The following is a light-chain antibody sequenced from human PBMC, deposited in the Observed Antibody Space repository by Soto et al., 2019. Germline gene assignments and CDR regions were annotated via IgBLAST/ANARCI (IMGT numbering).Light chain of an antibody. Sequence: QSVLTQPPSVSGSPGQRVTISCTGSSSNIGAGYDVHWYQQLPGTAPKLLIYGNNDRPSGVPDRFSGSKSGTSASLAISGLRAEDEADSYYQSYDSRPSGSSVFGTGTKVTVL. CDR1: SSNIGAGYD. V-gene: IGLV1-40*01. CDR3: QSYDSRPSGSSV. CDR2: GNN. J-gene: IGLJ1*01.